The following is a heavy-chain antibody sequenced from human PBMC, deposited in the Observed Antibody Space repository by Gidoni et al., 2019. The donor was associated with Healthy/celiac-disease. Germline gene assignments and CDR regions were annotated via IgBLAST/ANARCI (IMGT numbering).Heavy chain of an antibody. J-gene: IGHJ2*01. D-gene: IGHD2-2*01. CDR1: GGSISSGGYS. CDR2: IYYSGST. Sequence: QVQLQESGPGLVKPSQTLSLTCTVSGGSISSGGYSWRWIRQHPGKGLEWIGYIYYSGSTYYNPSLKSRVTISVDTSKNQFSLKLSSVTAADTAVYYCARVPIVVVPAADYWYFDLWGRGTLVTVSS. CDR3: ARVPIVVVPAADYWYFDL. V-gene: IGHV4-31*03.